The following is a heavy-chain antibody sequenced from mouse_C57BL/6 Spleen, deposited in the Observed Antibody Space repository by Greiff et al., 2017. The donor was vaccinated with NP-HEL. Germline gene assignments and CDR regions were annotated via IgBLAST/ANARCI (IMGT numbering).Heavy chain of an antibody. Sequence: QVQLQQSGAELVKPGASVKISCKASGYAFSSYWMNWVKQRPGKGLEWIGQIYPGDGDTNYNGKFKGKATLTAAKSSSTAYMQLSSLTSEDSAVYFCARSGFALRDFDYWGQGTTLTVSS. V-gene: IGHV1-80*01. D-gene: IGHD1-1*01. CDR1: GYAFSSYW. CDR2: IYPGDGDT. CDR3: ARSGFALRDFDY. J-gene: IGHJ2*01.